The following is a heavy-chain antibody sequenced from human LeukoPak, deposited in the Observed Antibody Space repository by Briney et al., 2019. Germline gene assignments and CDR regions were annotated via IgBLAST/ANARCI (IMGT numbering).Heavy chain of an antibody. D-gene: IGHD3-10*01. V-gene: IGHV3-23*01. Sequence: GGSLRLSCAASGFTFSNYAMSWVRQAPGKGLEWVAGISGSGRSTYHADSVRFHFTISRDNSKNTLYLQMYSLRANDTAVYFCAKGRSPYHSGSGSLLDYWGQGTLVTVSS. CDR2: ISGSGRST. CDR1: GFTFSNYA. J-gene: IGHJ4*02. CDR3: AKGRSPYHSGSGSLLDY.